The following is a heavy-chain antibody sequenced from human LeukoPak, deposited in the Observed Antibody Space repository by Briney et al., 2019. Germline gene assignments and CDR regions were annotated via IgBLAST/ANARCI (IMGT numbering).Heavy chain of an antibody. D-gene: IGHD1-14*01. CDR2: IYYSGST. J-gene: IGHJ3*02. Sequence: PSETLSLTCTVSGGSISSPHYYWDWIRQPPGNGLEWIGNIYYSGSTYYNPSLKSRVTISVDTSKNQFSLKLNSVTAADTAVYFCARGGLGNHKFFDIWGQGTMVTVSS. CDR3: ARGGLGNHKFFDI. V-gene: IGHV4-39*07. CDR1: GGSISSPHYY.